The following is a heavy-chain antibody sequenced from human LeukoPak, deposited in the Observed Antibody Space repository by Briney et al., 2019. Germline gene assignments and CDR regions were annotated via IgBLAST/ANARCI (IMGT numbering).Heavy chain of an antibody. D-gene: IGHD6-6*01. V-gene: IGHV4-34*01. J-gene: IGHJ4*02. Sequence: SETLSLTCAVYGGSFSGYYWSWIRQPPGKGLEWIGEINHSGSTNYNPPLKSRVTISVDTSKNQFSLKLSSVTAADTAVYYCAKGRAIAARRAFDYWGQGTLVTVSS. CDR3: AKGRAIAARRAFDY. CDR1: GGSFSGYY. CDR2: INHSGST.